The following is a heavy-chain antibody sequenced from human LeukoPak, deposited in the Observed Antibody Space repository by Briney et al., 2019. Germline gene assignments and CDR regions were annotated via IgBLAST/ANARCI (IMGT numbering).Heavy chain of an antibody. CDR2: IRTDGSDK. CDR1: GFSFSNSG. V-gene: IGHV3-30*02. D-gene: IGHD3-10*01. Sequence: GGSLRLSCAASGFSFSNSGMHWVRQAPGKGLEWVAFIRTDGSDKNYADSVKGRFTISRDNSKNTLYLQMNSLRPEDTAVYYCAKAGMVQKWSDPWGQGTLVTVSS. J-gene: IGHJ5*02. CDR3: AKAGMVQKWSDP.